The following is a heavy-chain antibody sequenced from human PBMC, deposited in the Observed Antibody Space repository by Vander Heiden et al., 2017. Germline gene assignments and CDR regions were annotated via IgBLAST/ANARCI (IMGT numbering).Heavy chain of an antibody. CDR1: GFTFSSYG. CDR2: ISYDGSNK. V-gene: IGHV3-30*18. CDR3: AKDLTGATDYVDY. Sequence: QVQLVESGGGVVQPGRSLRLSCAASGFTFSSYGMHWVRQAPGKGLEWVAVISYDGSNKYYADSVKGRFTISRDNSKNTLYLQMNSLRAEDTAVYYCAKDLTGATDYVDYWGQGTLVTVSS. J-gene: IGHJ4*02. D-gene: IGHD1-26*01.